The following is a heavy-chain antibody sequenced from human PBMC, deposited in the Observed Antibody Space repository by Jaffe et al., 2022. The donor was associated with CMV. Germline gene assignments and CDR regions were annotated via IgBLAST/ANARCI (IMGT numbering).Heavy chain of an antibody. J-gene: IGHJ4*02. CDR1: GYTFTDYY. V-gene: IGHV1-2*02. CDR2: INPISGTT. D-gene: IGHD3-10*01. Sequence: QVQLVQSGAEVKRPGASVRVSCKASGYTFTDYYLYWVRQARGQGLEWMGWINPISGTTDYAQKFQGRVTMARDTSINTVYMELSSLTSDDTAVYYCGREMVVLGANQLPLDHWGQGTLVTVAS. CDR3: GREMVVLGANQLPLDH.